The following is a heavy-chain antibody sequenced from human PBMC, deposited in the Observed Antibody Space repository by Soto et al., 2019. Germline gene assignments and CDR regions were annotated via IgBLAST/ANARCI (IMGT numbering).Heavy chain of an antibody. V-gene: IGHV4-30-4*01. Sequence: SETLSLTCTVSGGSVSSGDYYWSWIRQPPGKGLEWIGYIYYSGSTYYNPSLKSRVTISVDTSKNQFSLKLSSVTAADTAVYYCARATRKAANLYYYYGMDVWGQGTTVTVSS. J-gene: IGHJ6*02. CDR3: ARATRKAANLYYYYGMDV. CDR1: GGSVSSGDYY. D-gene: IGHD2-15*01. CDR2: IYYSGST.